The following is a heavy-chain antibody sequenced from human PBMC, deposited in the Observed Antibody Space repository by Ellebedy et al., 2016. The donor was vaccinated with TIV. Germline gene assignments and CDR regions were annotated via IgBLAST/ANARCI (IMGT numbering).Heavy chain of an antibody. J-gene: IGHJ3*02. CDR1: GGSISSSSYY. CDR3: ARPDTVTTLGAFDI. D-gene: IGHD4-17*01. V-gene: IGHV4-39*01. CDR2: IYYTGST. Sequence: MPSETLSLTCTVSGGSISSSSYYWGWIRQPPGKGLEWIGNIYYTGSTYYNPSLNSRVIISADRSKNQFSLKLSSVTAADTAVYYCARPDTVTTLGAFDIWGQGTMVTVSS.